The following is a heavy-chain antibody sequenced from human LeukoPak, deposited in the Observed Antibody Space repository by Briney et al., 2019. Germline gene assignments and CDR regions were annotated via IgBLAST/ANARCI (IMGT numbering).Heavy chain of an antibody. CDR1: GYAFTGYY. V-gene: IGHV1-2*02. D-gene: IGHD4-23*01. CDR2: INPNSGGT. CDR3: ARHPGKVTNDWYFDL. Sequence: ASVKVSCKASGYAFTGYYMHWVRQAPGQGLEWMGWINPNSGGTNYAQKFQGRVTMTRDTSITTAYMELSRLSSDDTAVYYCARHPGKVTNDWYFDLWGRGTLVTVSS. J-gene: IGHJ2*01.